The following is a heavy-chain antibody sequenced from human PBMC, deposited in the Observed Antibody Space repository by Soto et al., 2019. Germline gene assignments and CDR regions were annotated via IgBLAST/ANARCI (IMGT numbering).Heavy chain of an antibody. D-gene: IGHD3-22*01. Sequence: EVQLVESGGGLVKPGGSLRLSCAASGFTFSNAWMNWVRQAPGKGLEWVGRIKSKTDGGTTDYAAPVKGRFTISRDDSKSTLYLQMNSLKTEDTAVYYCTTEGSYYYDSSAYRAFDIWGQWTMVTVSS. CDR3: TTEGSYYYDSSAYRAFDI. CDR1: GFTFSNAW. CDR2: IKSKTDGGTT. V-gene: IGHV3-15*07. J-gene: IGHJ3*02.